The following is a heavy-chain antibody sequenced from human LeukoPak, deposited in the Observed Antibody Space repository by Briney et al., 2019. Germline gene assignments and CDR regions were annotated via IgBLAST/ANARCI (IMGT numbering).Heavy chain of an antibody. CDR3: ARGGAVRYFDWLFGTYFDY. D-gene: IGHD3-9*01. Sequence: SGTLSLTCAVSGGSISSSNWWSWVRQPPGKGLEWIGEIYHSGSTNYNPSLKSRVTISVDKSKNQFSLKLSSVTAADTAVYYCARGGAVRYFDWLFGTYFDYWGQGTLVTVSS. V-gene: IGHV4-4*02. CDR2: IYHSGST. CDR1: GGSISSSNW. J-gene: IGHJ4*02.